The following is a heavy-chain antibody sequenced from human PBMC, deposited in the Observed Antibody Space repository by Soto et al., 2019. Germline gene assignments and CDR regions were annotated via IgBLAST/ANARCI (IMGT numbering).Heavy chain of an antibody. CDR2: IIPIFGTA. CDR3: AREGYCSGGSCYYYGMDV. D-gene: IGHD2-15*01. J-gene: IGHJ6*02. CDR1: GGTFSSYA. V-gene: IGHV1-69*01. Sequence: QVQLVQSGAEVKKPGSSVKVSCNASGGTFSSYAISWVRQAPGQGLEWMGGIIPIFGTANYAQKFQGRVTITADESTSTAYMERSSLRSEDTAVYYCAREGYCSGGSCYYYGMDVWGQGTTVTVSS.